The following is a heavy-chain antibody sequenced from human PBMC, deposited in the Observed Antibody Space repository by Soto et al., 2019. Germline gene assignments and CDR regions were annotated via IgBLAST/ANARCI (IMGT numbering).Heavy chain of an antibody. V-gene: IGHV4-4*02. CDR2: IYNTGST. Sequence: PXXTLSLTFAVSGASISSSHWWSWARQPPGKGLEWIGEIYNTGSTIYNPSLKSRVTISVDTSKNQFSLKLNSLTAADTAVYYCARDLWGYCGTDCYPLDVWGQGTTVTVSS. CDR3: ARDLWGYCGTDCYPLDV. D-gene: IGHD2-21*02. J-gene: IGHJ6*02. CDR1: GASISSSHW.